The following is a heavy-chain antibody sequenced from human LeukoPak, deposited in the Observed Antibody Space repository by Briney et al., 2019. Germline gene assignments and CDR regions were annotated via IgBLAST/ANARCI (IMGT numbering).Heavy chain of an antibody. Sequence: GGSLRLSCAASGFTFSSFSMNWVRQAPGKGLEWVSSISSSSGSIYYADSLKGRFTISRDNAKNSLYLQMDSLRAEDTAVYYCARDTTYCGGGCYSLTHYWGQGTLVSVSS. CDR3: ARDTTYCGGGCYSLTHY. CDR2: ISSSSGSI. J-gene: IGHJ4*02. D-gene: IGHD2-21*02. V-gene: IGHV3-21*01. CDR1: GFTFSSFS.